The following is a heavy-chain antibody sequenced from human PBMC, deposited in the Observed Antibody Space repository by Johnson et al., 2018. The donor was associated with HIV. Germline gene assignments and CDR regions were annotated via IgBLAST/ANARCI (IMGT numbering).Heavy chain of an antibody. CDR2: ISYDGTNE. Sequence: QVQLVESGGGAVQPGRSLTLSCAASGFTFSIHAMYWVRQAPGKGLEWVAVISYDGTNEYYADSVKGRLTISRDNSKNTVYLQMNSLRAEDTAVYFCARIRVAVITEVGAFDIWGQGTMVSVSS. D-gene: IGHD3-22*01. J-gene: IGHJ3*02. CDR1: GFTFSIHA. CDR3: ARIRVAVITEVGAFDI. V-gene: IGHV3-30*04.